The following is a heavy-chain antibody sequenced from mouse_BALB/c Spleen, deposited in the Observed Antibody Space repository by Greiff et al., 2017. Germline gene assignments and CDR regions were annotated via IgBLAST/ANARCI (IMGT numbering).Heavy chain of an antibody. J-gene: IGHJ2*01. CDR2: IDPANGNT. CDR1: GFNIKDSY. CDR3: ALQQGPTYFDY. V-gene: IGHV14-3*02. Sequence: VQLMESGAELVKPGASVKLSCTASGFNIKDSYMHWVKQRPEQGLEWIGRIDPANGNTKYDPMFQGKATITADSSSNTAYLQLSSLTSEDTAVYYSALQQGPTYFDYWGQGTTLTVSS. D-gene: IGHD4-1*02.